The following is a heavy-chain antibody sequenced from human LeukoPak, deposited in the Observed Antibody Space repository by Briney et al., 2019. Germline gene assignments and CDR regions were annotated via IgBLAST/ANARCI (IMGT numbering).Heavy chain of an antibody. CDR1: GGSISNYY. J-gene: IGHJ4*02. V-gene: IGHV4-59*08. D-gene: IGHD6-6*01. Sequence: PSETLSLTCTVSGGSISNYYWSWIRQPPGKGLEWIAFIYYSGSTTYNPSLKSRVTISVDTSKNQFSLKLSSVTAADTAVYYCARRMYGSSLDYWGQGTLATVSS. CDR2: IYYSGST. CDR3: ARRMYGSSLDY.